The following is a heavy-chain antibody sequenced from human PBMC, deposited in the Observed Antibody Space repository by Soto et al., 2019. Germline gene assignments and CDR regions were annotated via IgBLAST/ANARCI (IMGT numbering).Heavy chain of an antibody. J-gene: IGHJ4*02. CDR1: GFTFSLYT. CDR2: ISDSGENT. Sequence: GGSLRLSCAASGFTFSLYTMTWVRQAPGKGLEWVAGISDSGENTDYADSVKGRLTISRDNSKNTLYLQMSSLRAEGTAVYYCARMGYCTDGSCYGLSVDFDYWGQGTLVTVSS. CDR3: ARMGYCTDGSCYGLSVDFDY. V-gene: IGHV3-23*01. D-gene: IGHD2-15*01.